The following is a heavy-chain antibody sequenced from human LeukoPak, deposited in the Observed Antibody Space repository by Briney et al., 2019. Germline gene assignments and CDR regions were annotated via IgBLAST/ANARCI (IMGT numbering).Heavy chain of an antibody. V-gene: IGHV3-7*01. D-gene: IGHD3-16*02. CDR3: ARDRGSVYRSDYFDY. CDR1: GFTFSSYW. Sequence: GGSLRLSCAASGFTFSSYWMSWVRQAPGKGLEWVANIKQDGSGKYYVDSVKGRFTISRDSAKNSLYLQMNSLRAEDTAVYYCARDRGSVYRSDYFDYWGQGTLVTVPS. CDR2: IKQDGSGK. J-gene: IGHJ4*02.